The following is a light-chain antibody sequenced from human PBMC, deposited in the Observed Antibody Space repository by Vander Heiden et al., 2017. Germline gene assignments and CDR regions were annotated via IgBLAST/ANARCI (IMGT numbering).Light chain of an antibody. J-gene: IGKJ1*01. CDR2: DAS. V-gene: IGKV1-5*01. CDR3: QQYSIDSPT. CDR1: QSITTW. Sequence: DIQMTQSPSTLSASVGDRVTITCRASQSITTWLAWYQQKPGKAPKLLIYDASNLQSGVPSRFSGSGSGTDFSLTISSLQPDDFATYYCQQYSIDSPTLGQGTKVEI.